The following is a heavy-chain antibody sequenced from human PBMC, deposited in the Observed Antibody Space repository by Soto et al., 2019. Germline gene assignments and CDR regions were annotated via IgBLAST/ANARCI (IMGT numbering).Heavy chain of an antibody. CDR3: ARDRHSNFHSVDY. Sequence: SQTLSLTCTVSRGPISSGAYYWGWIRQHPGKGLEWIGYIYYSGSTYYNPSLKSRVSISVDTSENRLSLTLSSVTAADTAVYYCARDRHSNFHSVDYWGQGTLLTVS. V-gene: IGHV4-31*03. CDR1: RGPISSGAYY. D-gene: IGHD4-4*01. J-gene: IGHJ4*02. CDR2: IYYSGST.